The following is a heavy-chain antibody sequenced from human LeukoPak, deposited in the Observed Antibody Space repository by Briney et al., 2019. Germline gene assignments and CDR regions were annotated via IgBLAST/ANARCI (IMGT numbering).Heavy chain of an antibody. J-gene: IGHJ5*01. CDR2: IKQDGSEK. V-gene: IGHV3-7*03. D-gene: IGHD3-3*02. CDR3: AREKGPKGSSKFDS. CDR1: GFTFSSYW. Sequence: PGGSLRLSCAASGFTFSSYWMSWVRQAPGKGLEWVANIKQDGSEKYYVDSVKGRFIISRDDFRNTLTLQMNSLRVEDSAIYYCAREKGPKGSSKFDSWGQGTLVTVSS.